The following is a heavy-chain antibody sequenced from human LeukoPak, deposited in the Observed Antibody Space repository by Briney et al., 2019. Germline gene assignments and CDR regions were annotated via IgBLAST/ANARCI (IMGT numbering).Heavy chain of an antibody. CDR2: IYSGGST. D-gene: IGHD3-22*01. Sequence: GGSLRLSCAASGFTVSSNYMSWVRQAPGKGLEWVSVIYSGGSTYYADSVKGRFTISRDNSKNTLYLQMDSLRAEDTAVYYCAREALYDSKSGMDVWGQGTTVTASS. J-gene: IGHJ6*02. CDR1: GFTVSSNY. CDR3: AREALYDSKSGMDV. V-gene: IGHV3-66*01.